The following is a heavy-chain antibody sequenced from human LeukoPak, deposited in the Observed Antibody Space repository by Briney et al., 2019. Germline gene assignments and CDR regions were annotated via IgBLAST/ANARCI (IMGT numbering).Heavy chain of an antibody. CDR2: ISWNSGSI. V-gene: IGHV3-9*01. CDR3: AKDMGYDILTGLNWFDP. Sequence: GGSLRLSCAASGFTFDDYAMHWVRQAPGKGLEWVSGISWNSGSIGYADSVKGRFTISRDNAKNSLYLQMNSLRAEDTALYYCAKDMGYDILTGLNWFDPWGQGTLVTVS. J-gene: IGHJ5*02. CDR1: GFTFDDYA. D-gene: IGHD3-9*01.